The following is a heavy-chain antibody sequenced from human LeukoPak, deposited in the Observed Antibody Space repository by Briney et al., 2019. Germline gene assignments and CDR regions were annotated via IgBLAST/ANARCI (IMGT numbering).Heavy chain of an antibody. CDR3: AKRYYGSGRHSFDY. CDR1: GFTFSSYG. J-gene: IGHJ4*02. V-gene: IGHV3-30*02. Sequence: PGGSLRLSCAASGFTFSSYGMHWVRQAPGKGREWVAFIRYDGSNKYYADSVKGRFTISRDNSKNTLYLQMNSLRAEDTAVYYCAKRYYGSGRHSFDYWGQGTLVTVSS. CDR2: IRYDGSNK. D-gene: IGHD3-10*01.